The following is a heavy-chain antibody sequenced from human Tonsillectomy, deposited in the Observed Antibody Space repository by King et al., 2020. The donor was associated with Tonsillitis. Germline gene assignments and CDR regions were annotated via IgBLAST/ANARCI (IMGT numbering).Heavy chain of an antibody. Sequence: VQLVESGGGVVQPGRSLRVSCAASGFTFRSYAFHWVRQAPGKGLEWVAVIWSDGITKFYADSVKGRFTISRDNSKNTLYLQMNSLRAEDTAVYYCARYSSTLFFDYWGQGTLVAVSS. V-gene: IGHV3-33*01. CDR3: ARYSSTLFFDY. CDR1: GFTFRSYA. D-gene: IGHD2/OR15-2a*01. J-gene: IGHJ4*02. CDR2: IWSDGITK.